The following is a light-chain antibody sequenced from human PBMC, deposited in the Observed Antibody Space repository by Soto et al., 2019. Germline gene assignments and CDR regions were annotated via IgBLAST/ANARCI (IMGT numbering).Light chain of an antibody. Sequence: DIVMTQSPDSLAVSLGERATINCKSSQTVFYSSNTKNYLAWYQQKSGQPPKLLIYWASSRESGVPDRFSGSGSGTDFTLTIRSLQAEDVAVYYCQQYYTTPLTFGGGTKVEIK. J-gene: IGKJ4*01. CDR1: QTVFYSSNTKNY. CDR2: WAS. CDR3: QQYYTTPLT. V-gene: IGKV4-1*01.